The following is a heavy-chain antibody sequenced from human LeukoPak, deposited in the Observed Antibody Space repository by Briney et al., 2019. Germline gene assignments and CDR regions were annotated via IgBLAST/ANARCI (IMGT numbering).Heavy chain of an antibody. CDR3: ARVRGGPPYYFDY. V-gene: IGHV4-34*01. Sequence: SETLSLTCVVYGGSFSAYYWSWIRQPPGKGLEWIGEINNSGSTNYNPSLKSRVTISVDTSKNQFSLKLSSVTAADTAVYYCARVRGGPPYYFDYWGQGTLVTVSS. D-gene: IGHD3-10*01. CDR1: GGSFSAYY. J-gene: IGHJ4*02. CDR2: INNSGST.